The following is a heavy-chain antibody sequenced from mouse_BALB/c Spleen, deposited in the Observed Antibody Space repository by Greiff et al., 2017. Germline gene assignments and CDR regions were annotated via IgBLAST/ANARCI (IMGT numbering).Heavy chain of an antibody. CDR2: ISYSGST. CDR3: ARKGRLHYAMDY. J-gene: IGHJ4*01. CDR1: GYSITSDYA. V-gene: IGHV3-2*02. Sequence: EVQLQESGPGLVKPSQSLSLTCTVTGYSITSDYAWNWIRQFPGNKLEWMGYISYSGSTSYNPSLKSRISITRDTSKNQFFLQLNSVTTEDTATYYCARKGRLHYAMDYWGQGTSVTVSS. D-gene: IGHD2-4*01.